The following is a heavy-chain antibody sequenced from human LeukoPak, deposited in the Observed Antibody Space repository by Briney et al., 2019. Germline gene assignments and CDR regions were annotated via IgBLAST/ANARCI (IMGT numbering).Heavy chain of an antibody. CDR3: ARLLDGDRFDP. Sequence: PSETLSLTCAVYGGSFSGYYWSWIRQPPGKGLEWIGEINHSGSTNYNPSLKSRVTISVDTSKNQFSLKLSSVTAADTAVYYCARLLDGDRFDPWGQGTLVTVSS. V-gene: IGHV4-34*01. CDR2: INHSGST. D-gene: IGHD4-17*01. CDR1: GGSFSGYY. J-gene: IGHJ5*02.